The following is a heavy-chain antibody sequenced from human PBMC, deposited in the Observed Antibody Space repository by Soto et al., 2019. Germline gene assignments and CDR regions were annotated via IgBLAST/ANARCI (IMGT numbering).Heavy chain of an antibody. CDR1: GFTFSSYA. J-gene: IGHJ4*02. V-gene: IGHV3-30-3*01. D-gene: IGHD2-15*01. CDR2: IPYDGSNK. CDR3: ARESGGSCLDY. Sequence: WGSLRLSCAASGFTFSSYAMHWVRQAPGKGLEWVAVIPYDGSNKYYADSVKGRFTISRDNSKNTLYLQMNSLRAEDTAVYYCARESGGSCLDYWGQGTLVTVSS.